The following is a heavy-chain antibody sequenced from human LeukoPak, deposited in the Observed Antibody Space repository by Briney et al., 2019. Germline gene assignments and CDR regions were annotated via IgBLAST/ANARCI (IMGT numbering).Heavy chain of an antibody. V-gene: IGHV4-59*01. CDR3: ARADDRSSCFGGRFDS. Sequence: SETLSLTCTVSNGPISTYYWSWIRQPPRKRLEWIGYISYSGGTNYNPSLKSRVTITVDTSKNQFSLKLTSVTAADTALYYCARADDRSSCFGGRFDSWGQGTLVTVSS. CDR1: NGPISTYY. J-gene: IGHJ5*01. D-gene: IGHD3-22*01. CDR2: ISYSGGT.